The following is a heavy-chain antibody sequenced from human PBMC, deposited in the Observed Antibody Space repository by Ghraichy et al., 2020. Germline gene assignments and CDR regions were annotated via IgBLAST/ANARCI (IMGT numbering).Heavy chain of an antibody. D-gene: IGHD2-21*02. V-gene: IGHV1-69*04. J-gene: IGHJ6*02. Sequence: SVKVSCKASGGNFSSYAISWVRQAPGQELEWMGRIIPILGIANYAQKFQGRVTITADKSTSTAYMELSSLRSEDTAVYYCARGYCGGDCYFAGMDVWGQGTTVTVSS. CDR1: GGNFSSYA. CDR3: ARGYCGGDCYFAGMDV. CDR2: IIPILGIA.